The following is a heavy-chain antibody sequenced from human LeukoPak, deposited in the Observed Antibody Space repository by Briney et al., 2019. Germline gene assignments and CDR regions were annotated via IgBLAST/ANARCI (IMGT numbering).Heavy chain of an antibody. CDR2: ISASGST. J-gene: IGHJ4*02. CDR1: GGSIDTGYY. Sequence: SETLSLTCTVSGGSIDTGYYWNWIRQHPGKGLEWIGQISASGSTYYNPSLKSRLTMSVDTSTNQFSLKLCSVTAADTAVYYCARGDDHFDYWGQGSLVTVSS. V-gene: IGHV4-31*03. CDR3: ARGDDHFDY.